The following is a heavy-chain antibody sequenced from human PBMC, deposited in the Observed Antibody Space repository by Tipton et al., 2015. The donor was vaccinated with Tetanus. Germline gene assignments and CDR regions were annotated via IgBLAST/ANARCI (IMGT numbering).Heavy chain of an antibody. CDR3: AKEHTSGSYYYYYGMDV. CDR1: GFTFDDYT. D-gene: IGHD1-26*01. J-gene: IGHJ6*02. V-gene: IGHV3-43*01. CDR2: ISWDGGST. Sequence: QLVQSGGGLVQPGRSLRLSCAASGFTFDDYTMHWVRQAPGKGLEWVSLISWDGGSTYYADSVKGRFTISRDNSKNSLYLQMNSLRTEDTALYYCAKEHTSGSYYYYYGMDVWGQGTTVTVSS.